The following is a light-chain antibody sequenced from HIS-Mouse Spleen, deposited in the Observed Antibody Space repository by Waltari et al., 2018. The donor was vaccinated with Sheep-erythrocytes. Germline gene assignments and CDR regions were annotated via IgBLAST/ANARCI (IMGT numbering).Light chain of an antibody. CDR1: TRDVGGYTY. J-gene: IGLJ1*01. CDR2: DGS. Sequence: QSALTQPRSVSGSPGQSVPISCTATTRDVGGYTYVSRYQQHPGKAPKLMIYDGSKRPSGVPDRFSGSKSGNTASLTISGLQAEDEADYYCCSYAGSYNHVFATGTKVTVL. V-gene: IGLV2-11*01. CDR3: CSYAGSYNHV.